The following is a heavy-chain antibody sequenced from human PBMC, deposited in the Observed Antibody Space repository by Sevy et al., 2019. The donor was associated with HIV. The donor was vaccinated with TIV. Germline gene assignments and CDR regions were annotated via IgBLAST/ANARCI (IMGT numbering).Heavy chain of an antibody. J-gene: IGHJ4*02. D-gene: IGHD6-13*01. V-gene: IGHV3-30-3*01. CDR3: ARGPSSSWYNY. Sequence: GGSLRLSCAASGFTFSSYAMHWVRQAPGKGLEWVAVISYDGSNKYYADSVKGRFTISRDNSKNTLYLQMSSLRAEDTAVYYCARGPSSSWYNYWGQGTLVTVSS. CDR2: ISYDGSNK. CDR1: GFTFSSYA.